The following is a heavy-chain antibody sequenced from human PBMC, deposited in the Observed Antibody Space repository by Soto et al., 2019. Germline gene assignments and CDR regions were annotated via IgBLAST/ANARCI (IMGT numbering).Heavy chain of an antibody. CDR1: GYTFTSYG. CDR2: ISAYNGNT. J-gene: IGHJ6*02. CDR3: ARSGLPPYYYCGMDV. Sequence: ASVKVSCKASGYTFTSYGISWVRQAPGQGLEWMGWISAYNGNTNYAQKLQGRVTMTTDTSTSTAYMELRSLRSDDTAVYYCARSGLPPYYYCGMDVWGQGTTVTVSS. V-gene: IGHV1-18*04.